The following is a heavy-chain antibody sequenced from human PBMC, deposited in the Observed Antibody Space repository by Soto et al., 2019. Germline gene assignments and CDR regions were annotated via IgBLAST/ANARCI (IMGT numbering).Heavy chain of an antibody. Sequence: QVQLQESGPGLVKPSQTLSLTCTVSGGSISTGGYYWTWIRQHPGKGLEWIGYIYYSGSTYYNPSLKSRVTISGDTSKNQFSLKLSSVTAADTAVYDGASGLSVTLFDNWGQGTLVTVSS. V-gene: IGHV4-31*03. CDR3: ASGLSVTLFDN. D-gene: IGHD4-17*01. J-gene: IGHJ4*02. CDR1: GGSISTGGYY. CDR2: IYYSGST.